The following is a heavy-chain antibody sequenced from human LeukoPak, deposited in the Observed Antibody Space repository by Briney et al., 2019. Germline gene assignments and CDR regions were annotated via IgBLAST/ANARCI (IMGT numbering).Heavy chain of an antibody. CDR3: ARGQNYDFWSGYRKYNWFDP. V-gene: IGHV4-34*01. CDR1: GGSFSGYY. CDR2: INHSGST. Sequence: PSETLSPTCAVYGGSFSGYYWSWIRQPPGKGLEWIGEINHSGSTNYNPSLKSRVTISVDTSKNQFSLKLSSVTAADTAVYYCARGQNYDFWSGYRKYNWFDPWGQGTLVTVSS. D-gene: IGHD3-3*01. J-gene: IGHJ5*02.